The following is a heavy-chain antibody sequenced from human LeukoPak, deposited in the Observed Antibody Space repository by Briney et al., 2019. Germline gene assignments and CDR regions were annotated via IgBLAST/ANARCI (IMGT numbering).Heavy chain of an antibody. Sequence: SETLSLTCTVSGGSISSSSYYWGWIRQPPGTGLEWIGSIYYSESTYYNPSLKSRVTISVDTSKNQFSLKLSSVTAADTAVYYCARDPAGYSSSWPHYYYYYYMDVWGKGTTVTVSS. V-gene: IGHV4-39*07. CDR1: GGSISSSSYY. CDR2: IYYSEST. D-gene: IGHD6-13*01. J-gene: IGHJ6*03. CDR3: ARDPAGYSSSWPHYYYYYYMDV.